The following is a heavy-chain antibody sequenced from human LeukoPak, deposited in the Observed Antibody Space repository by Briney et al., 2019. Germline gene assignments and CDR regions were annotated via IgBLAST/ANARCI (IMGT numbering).Heavy chain of an antibody. Sequence: GGSLRLSCAASGFTFSSYAMSWVRQAPGKGLEWVSAISGSGGSTYYADSVKGRFTISRDNSKNTLYLQMNSLRAEDTAVYYCAKYGTYDSSGYILDWGQGTPVTVSS. CDR3: AKYGTYDSSGYILD. CDR1: GFTFSSYA. D-gene: IGHD3-22*01. CDR2: ISGSGGST. V-gene: IGHV3-23*01. J-gene: IGHJ4*02.